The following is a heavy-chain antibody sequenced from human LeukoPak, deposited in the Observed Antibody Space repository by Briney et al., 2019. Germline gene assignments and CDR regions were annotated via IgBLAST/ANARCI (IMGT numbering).Heavy chain of an antibody. CDR1: GGSISSGGYY. CDR3: ARAPKPLRFLEWYRPYCMDV. D-gene: IGHD3-3*01. V-gene: IGHV4-30-2*01. Sequence: SQTLSLTCTVSGGSISSGGYYWSWIRQPPGKGLEWIGYIYHSGSTYYNPSLKSRVTISVDRSKDQFSLKLSSVTAADTAVYYCARAPKPLRFLEWYRPYCMDVWGKGTTVTVSS. CDR2: IYHSGST. J-gene: IGHJ6*03.